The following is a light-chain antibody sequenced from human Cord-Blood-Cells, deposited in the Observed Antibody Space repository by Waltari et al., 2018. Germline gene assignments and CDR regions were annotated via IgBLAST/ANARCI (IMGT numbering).Light chain of an antibody. J-gene: IGLJ1*01. CDR3: CSYAGSYTFYV. Sequence: SALTQPRSVSGSPGQSLTLSCTGTSSDVGGYNYVSWYQQHPGKAPKLMIYDVSKRPSGVPDRFSGSKSGNTASLTISGLQAEDEADYYCCSYAGSYTFYVFGTGTKVTVL. CDR2: DVS. V-gene: IGLV2-11*01. CDR1: SSDVGGYNY.